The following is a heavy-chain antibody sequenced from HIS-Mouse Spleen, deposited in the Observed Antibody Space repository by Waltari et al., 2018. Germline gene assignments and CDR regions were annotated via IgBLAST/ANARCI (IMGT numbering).Heavy chain of an antibody. V-gene: IGHV3-43D*03. CDR3: AKDRDGSGSYSDY. CDR1: GFTFVVYA. D-gene: IGHD3-10*01. Sequence: QLVESGGVVVQPGGSLRLSCAASGFTFVVYAITWVRQAPGKGLEWVSLISWDGGSTYYADSVKGRFTISRDNSKNSLYLQMNSLRAEDTALYYCAKDRDGSGSYSDYWGQGTLVTVSS. J-gene: IGHJ4*02. CDR2: ISWDGGST.